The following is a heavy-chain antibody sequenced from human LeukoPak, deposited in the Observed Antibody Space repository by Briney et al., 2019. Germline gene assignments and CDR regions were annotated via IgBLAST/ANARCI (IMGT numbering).Heavy chain of an antibody. V-gene: IGHV3-15*01. Sequence: PGGSLRLSCAASGFTFTNAWMSWVRQAPGQGLEWVGRIKSKGSDGTTDYAAPVKGRFTISRDDSKNTLYLQMNSLKIEDTAVYYCTWGSYRDQVDYWGQGTPVTVSS. J-gene: IGHJ4*02. CDR3: TWGSYRDQVDY. D-gene: IGHD3-16*02. CDR2: IKSKGSDGTT. CDR1: GFTFTNAW.